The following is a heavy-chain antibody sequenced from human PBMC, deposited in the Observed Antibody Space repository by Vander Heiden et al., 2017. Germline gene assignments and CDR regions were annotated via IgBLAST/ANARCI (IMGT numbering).Heavy chain of an antibody. Sequence: QVQLQESGPGLVKPSETLSLTCTGSGGSISDYFCNWIRQPAGKGLEWIGRISTIGYTNYNPSLRSRVTMSIDTSKNQFSLKLSSVTAADTAVFYCARGDLTTGSRNWFDPWGQGTLVTVSS. J-gene: IGHJ5*02. CDR2: ISTIGYT. CDR3: ARGDLTTGSRNWFDP. D-gene: IGHD1-1*01. V-gene: IGHV4-4*07. CDR1: GGSISDYF.